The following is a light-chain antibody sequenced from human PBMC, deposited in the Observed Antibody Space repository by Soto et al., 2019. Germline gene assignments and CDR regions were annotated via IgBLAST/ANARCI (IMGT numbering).Light chain of an antibody. CDR3: HQYSSSTKT. V-gene: IGKV3-20*01. Sequence: TQSPSTLSASVGDRVTITCRASQSISSTYLAWYQQRPGQAPRLLIYGASSRATGIPDRFSGSGSGTDFTLTISRLEPEDFAVYYCHQYSSSTKTFGQGTKVEIK. J-gene: IGKJ1*01. CDR2: GAS. CDR1: QSISSTY.